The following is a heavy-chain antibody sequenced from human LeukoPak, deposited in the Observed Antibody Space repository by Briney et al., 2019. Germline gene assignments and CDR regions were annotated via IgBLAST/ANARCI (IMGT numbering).Heavy chain of an antibody. D-gene: IGHD4-23*01. Sequence: GESLKISCKGSGYSFTSYWISWVRQMPGKGLEWMGRIDPSNSYIKYSPSFQGHVSISADKSISTAYLQWSSLKASDTAMYYCARHDYGGNAALYWGQGTLVTASS. CDR1: GYSFTSYW. CDR2: IDPSNSYI. J-gene: IGHJ4*02. V-gene: IGHV5-10-1*01. CDR3: ARHDYGGNAALY.